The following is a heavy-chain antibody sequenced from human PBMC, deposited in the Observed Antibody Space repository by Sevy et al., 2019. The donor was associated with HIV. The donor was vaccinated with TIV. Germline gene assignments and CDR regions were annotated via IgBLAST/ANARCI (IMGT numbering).Heavy chain of an antibody. D-gene: IGHD2-2*02. CDR3: ARRGYCSSTSCYRDGMDV. V-gene: IGHV3-48*02. CDR1: GFTFSSYS. J-gene: IGHJ6*02. CDR2: ISSTI. Sequence: GGSLRLSCAASGFTFSSYSMNWVRQAPGKGLEWVSYISSTIYYADSVKGRFTISRDNAKNSLYLQMNSLRDEDTAVYYCARRGYCSSTSCYRDGMDVWGQGTTVTVSS.